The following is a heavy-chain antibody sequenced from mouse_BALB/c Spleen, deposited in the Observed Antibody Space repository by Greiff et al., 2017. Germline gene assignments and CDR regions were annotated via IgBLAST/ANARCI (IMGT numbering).Heavy chain of an antibody. Sequence: QVQLQQPGAELVIPGASVKMSCKASGYTFTDYWMHWVKQRPGQGLEWIGAIDTSDSYTSYNQKFKGKATLTVDESSSTAYMQLSSLTSEDSAVYYCARAMDYWGQGTSVTVSS. CDR2: IDTSDSYT. V-gene: IGHV1-69*01. CDR1: GYTFTDYW. CDR3: ARAMDY. J-gene: IGHJ4*01.